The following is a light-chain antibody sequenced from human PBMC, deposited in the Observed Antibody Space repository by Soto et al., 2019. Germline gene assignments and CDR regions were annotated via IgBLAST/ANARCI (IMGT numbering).Light chain of an antibody. CDR1: SSNVGRGYD. V-gene: IGLV1-40*01. J-gene: IGLJ2*01. Sequence: QSVLTQSPSVSGAPGQRVTISCTGSSSNVGRGYDVPWYQQLPGTAPKLLIYDNNKRPSGVPDRFSGSKSGNSASLAITGLQAEDEADYYCQSYDSSLSNAVFGGGTKLTVL. CDR3: QSYDSSLSNAV. CDR2: DNN.